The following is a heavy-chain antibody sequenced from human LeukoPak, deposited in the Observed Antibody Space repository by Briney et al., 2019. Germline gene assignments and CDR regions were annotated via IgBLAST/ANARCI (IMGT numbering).Heavy chain of an antibody. CDR3: AREGVSRGYTFDI. D-gene: IGHD3-10*01. Sequence: GGSLRLSCAASGFTFSYYAMHWVRQAPGKGLGYVSSISNNGGSTDYANSVKGRFTISRDNSKNTLYLQMGSLRAEDMAVYYCAREGVSRGYTFDIWGQGTMVTVSS. J-gene: IGHJ3*02. V-gene: IGHV3-64*01. CDR2: ISNNGGST. CDR1: GFTFSYYA.